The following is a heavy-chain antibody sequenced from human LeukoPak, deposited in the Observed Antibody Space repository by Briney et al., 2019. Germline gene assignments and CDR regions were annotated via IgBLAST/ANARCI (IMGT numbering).Heavy chain of an antibody. CDR1: GFTLSSYS. V-gene: IGHV3-21*01. Sequence: PGGSLRLSCAASGFTLSSYSMNWVRQAPGKGLEWVSYISSSSTHIYYADSVKGRFTISRDNARNSLYLQMNSLRAEDTAVYYCAKVTTGYSSSWSDYWGQGTLVTVSS. CDR2: ISSSSTHI. CDR3: AKVTTGYSSSWSDY. D-gene: IGHD6-13*01. J-gene: IGHJ4*02.